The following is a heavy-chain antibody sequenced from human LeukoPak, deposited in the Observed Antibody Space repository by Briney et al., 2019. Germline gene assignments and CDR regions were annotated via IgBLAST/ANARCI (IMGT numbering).Heavy chain of an antibody. J-gene: IGHJ4*02. Sequence: ASVKVSCKASGYTFTSYGISWVRQAPGQGLEWMGWISAYNGNTNYAQKLQGRVTMTTDTSTSTAYMELSSLRSEDTAVYYRARGQPGIAVAGRLGDDYWGQGTLVTVSS. D-gene: IGHD6-19*01. CDR2: ISAYNGNT. CDR1: GYTFTSYG. V-gene: IGHV1-18*01. CDR3: ARGQPGIAVAGRLGDDY.